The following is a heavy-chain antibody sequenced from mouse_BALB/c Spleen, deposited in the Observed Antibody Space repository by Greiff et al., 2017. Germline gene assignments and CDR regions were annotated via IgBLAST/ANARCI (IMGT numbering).Heavy chain of an antibody. CDR2: ISSGGST. Sequence: EVQLVESGGGLVKPGGSLKLSCAASGFTFSSYAMSWVRQTPEKRLEWVASISSGGSTYYPDSVKGRFTISRDNARNILYLQMSSLRSEDTAMYYCARGYRYDAWFAYWGQGTLVTVSA. V-gene: IGHV5-6-5*01. CDR3: ARGYRYDAWFAY. D-gene: IGHD2-14*01. CDR1: GFTFSSYA. J-gene: IGHJ3*01.